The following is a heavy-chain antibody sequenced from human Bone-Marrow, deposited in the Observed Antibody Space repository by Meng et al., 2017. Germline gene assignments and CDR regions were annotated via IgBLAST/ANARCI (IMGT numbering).Heavy chain of an antibody. CDR1: GGSVSSGDYY. D-gene: IGHD3-22*01. CDR3: ARGPYYYDSSGPYYFDY. J-gene: IGHJ4*02. Sequence: QVQLQESGPGLVKPSQTLSLTCAVSGGSVSSGDYYWSWIRQHPGKGLEWIGYIYYSGSTYYNPSLKSRVTISVDKSKNQFSLKLSSVTAADTAVYYCARGPYYYDSSGPYYFDYWGQGTLSPSPQ. CDR2: IYYSGST. V-gene: IGHV4-31*11.